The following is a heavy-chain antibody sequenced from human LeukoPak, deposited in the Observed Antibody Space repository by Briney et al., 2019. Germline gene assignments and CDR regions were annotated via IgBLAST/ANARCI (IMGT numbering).Heavy chain of an antibody. CDR3: ARASSGWAVDLYYFDN. CDR1: GFSFSSFS. V-gene: IGHV3-21*01. CDR2: ISSSSSYI. Sequence: GGSLRLSCAASGFSFSSFSMNWVRQAPGEGLEWVSSISSSSSYIYYADSMKGRFTISRDNAKNSLYLQMNSLRAEDTAVYYCARASSGWAVDLYYFDNWGQGTLVTVSS. D-gene: IGHD6-19*01. J-gene: IGHJ4*02.